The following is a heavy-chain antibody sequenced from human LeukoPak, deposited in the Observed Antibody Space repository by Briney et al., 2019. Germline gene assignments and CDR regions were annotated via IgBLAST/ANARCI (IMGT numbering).Heavy chain of an antibody. V-gene: IGHV1-58*02. CDR3: AAYHYYGSGYDC. J-gene: IGHJ4*02. Sequence: SVKVSCKASGFTFTSSAMQWVRQARGQRLEWIGWIVVGSGNTNYAQKVQERVTITRDMSTSTAYMELSSLRSEDTAVYYCAAYHYYGSGYDCWGQGTLVTVSS. CDR2: IVVGSGNT. CDR1: GFTFTSSA. D-gene: IGHD3-10*01.